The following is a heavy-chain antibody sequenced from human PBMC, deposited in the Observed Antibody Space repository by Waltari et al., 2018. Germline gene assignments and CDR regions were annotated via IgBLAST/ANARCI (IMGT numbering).Heavy chain of an antibody. J-gene: IGHJ5*02. V-gene: IGHV1-18*01. D-gene: IGHD3-10*01. Sequence: QIQLVQSGAEVKKPGASVRVSCKASGYTFTNYGITWVRQAPGQGLEGMGWISAYNGNTNYAQKLQGRVTMTTDTSPSTAYVELRSLRSDDTAVYYCAKEGDGSGKRGWFDPWGQGTLVTVSS. CDR2: ISAYNGNT. CDR1: GYTFTNYG. CDR3: AKEGDGSGKRGWFDP.